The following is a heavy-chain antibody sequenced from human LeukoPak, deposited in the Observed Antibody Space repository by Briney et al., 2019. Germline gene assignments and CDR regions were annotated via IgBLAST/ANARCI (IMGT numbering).Heavy chain of an antibody. CDR3: SSQPHYYDSRDYLHY. J-gene: IGHJ4*02. CDR1: GFNFSEHA. V-gene: IGHV3-49*04. CDR2: IRNQEYGGTT. D-gene: IGHD3-22*01. Sequence: GGSLRLSCTTSGFNFSEHALSWVRQAPGKGLEWVGFIRNQEYGGTTEYAASVKGRFFMSRDDSKSVAFLQMNSLKIEDTAIYYCSSQPHYYDSRDYLHYWGQGTLVTVSS.